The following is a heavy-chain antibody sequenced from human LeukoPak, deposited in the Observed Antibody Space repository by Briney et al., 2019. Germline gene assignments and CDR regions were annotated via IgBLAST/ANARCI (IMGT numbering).Heavy chain of an antibody. D-gene: IGHD5-24*01. Sequence: PSETLSLTCTVSGGSISSYYWSWIRQPPGKGLEWIGHIYYSGSTTYNPSLKSRVSISVDTSKNQFSLGLSSVTAADTAVYYCARDKAGYNDYWGQGTLVTVSS. CDR2: IYYSGST. J-gene: IGHJ4*02. V-gene: IGHV4-59*01. CDR1: GGSISSYY. CDR3: ARDKAGYNDY.